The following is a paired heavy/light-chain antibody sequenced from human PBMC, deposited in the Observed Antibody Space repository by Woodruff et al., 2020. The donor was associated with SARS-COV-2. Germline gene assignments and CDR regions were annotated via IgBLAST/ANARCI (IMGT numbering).Light chain of an antibody. CDR1: QSVSSSH. CDR2: GTS. V-gene: IGKV3-20*01. Sequence: EIVLTQSPGTLSVSQGERATLSCRASQSVSSSHLAWYQQKPGQPPRLLIFGTSSRAAGIPNRFSGSGSGTDFTLTINRLEPEDFAVYYCQQYGSSPFTFGPGTKVDLK. CDR3: QQYGSSPFT. J-gene: IGKJ3*01.
Heavy chain of an antibody. V-gene: IGHV3-30*14. CDR1: GFKFSDFT. D-gene: IGHD6-19*01. CDR2: ISHDASNT. CDR3: ARVRSGWALWSFFDS. Sequence: QVQLVQSGGGVVQPGTSLRLSCAASGFKFSDFTLHWVRQTPGKGLEWMAEISHDASNTNYADSVKGRFTISRDNSRNTLYLQMNSLRAEDTAVYYCARVRSGWALWSFFDSWGQGTLVTVSS. J-gene: IGHJ4*02.